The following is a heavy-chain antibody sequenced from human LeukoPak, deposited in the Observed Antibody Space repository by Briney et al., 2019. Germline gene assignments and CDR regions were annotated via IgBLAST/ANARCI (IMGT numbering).Heavy chain of an antibody. J-gene: IGHJ4*02. V-gene: IGHV1-24*01. CDR3: ATADCSSTSCYNFDY. D-gene: IGHD2-2*01. CDR2: FDPEDGET. Sequence: FDPEDGETIYAQKFQGRVTMTEDTSTDTAYMELSSLRSEDTAVYYCATADCSSTSCYNFDYWGQGTLVTVSS.